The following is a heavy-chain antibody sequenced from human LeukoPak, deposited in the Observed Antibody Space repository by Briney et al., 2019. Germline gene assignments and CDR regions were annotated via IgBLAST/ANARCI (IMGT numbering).Heavy chain of an antibody. D-gene: IGHD6-13*01. J-gene: IGHJ4*02. Sequence: ASVKVSCKASGYTFTSYGISWVRQAPGQGLEGMGWSSAYNGNTNYAQKLQGRVTMTTDTSTSTAYMELRSLRSDDTAVYYCARYGYSSSWYSNADYWGQGTLVTVSS. V-gene: IGHV1-18*01. CDR1: GYTFTSYG. CDR3: ARYGYSSSWYSNADY. CDR2: SSAYNGNT.